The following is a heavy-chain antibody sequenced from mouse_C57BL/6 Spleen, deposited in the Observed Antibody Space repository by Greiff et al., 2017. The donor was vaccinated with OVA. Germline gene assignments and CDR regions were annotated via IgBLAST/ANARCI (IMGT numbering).Heavy chain of an antibody. J-gene: IGHJ2*01. CDR3: ARGDYGSSPFDY. CDR2: ISDGGSYT. V-gene: IGHV5-4*03. Sequence: EVMLVESGGGLVKPGGSLKLSCAASGFTFSSYAMSWVRQTPEKRLEWVATISDGGSYTYYPDNVKGRFTISRDNAKNNLYLQMSHLKSEDTAMYYCARGDYGSSPFDYWGQGTTLTVSS. CDR1: GFTFSSYA. D-gene: IGHD1-1*01.